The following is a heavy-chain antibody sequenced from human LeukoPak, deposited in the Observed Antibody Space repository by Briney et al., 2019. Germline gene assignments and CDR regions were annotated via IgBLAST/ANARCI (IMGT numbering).Heavy chain of an antibody. Sequence: PGGSLRLSCAASGFTFSSYSMNWVRQAPGKGLEWVSSISSSSSYIYYADSVKGRFTISRDNAKNSLYLQMNSLRAEDTAVYYCARGVWEYYDILTGYYGSSFDYWGQGTLVTVSS. V-gene: IGHV3-21*01. CDR3: ARGVWEYYDILTGYYGSSFDY. D-gene: IGHD3-9*01. J-gene: IGHJ4*02. CDR1: GFTFSSYS. CDR2: ISSSSSYI.